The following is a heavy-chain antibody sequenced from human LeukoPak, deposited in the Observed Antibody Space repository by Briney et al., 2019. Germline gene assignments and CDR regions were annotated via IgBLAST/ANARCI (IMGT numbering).Heavy chain of an antibody. CDR2: ISGSGVST. Sequence: GGSLRLSCAASGFTYSNYAMSWVRQAPGKGLEWVSFISGSGVSTYYADSVKGQFIISRDSSRNTLYLQMDSLRSEDTAVYYCAKGSTFYYDSSVYYFYIDVWGKGTTVTVSS. J-gene: IGHJ6*03. CDR3: AKGSTFYYDSSVYYFYIDV. CDR1: GFTYSNYA. V-gene: IGHV3-23*01. D-gene: IGHD3-22*01.